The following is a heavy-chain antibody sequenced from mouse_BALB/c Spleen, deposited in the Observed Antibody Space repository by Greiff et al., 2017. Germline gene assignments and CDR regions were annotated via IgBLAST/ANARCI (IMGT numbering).Heavy chain of an antibody. CDR2: IRNKANGYTT. Sequence: DVHLVESGGGLVQPGGSLRLSCATSGFTFTDYYMSWVRQPPGKALEWLGFIRNKANGYTTEYSASVKGRFTISRDNSQSILYLQMNTLRAEDSATYNCARGYSRVDYWGQGTTLTVSS. V-gene: IGHV7-3*02. CDR1: GFTFTDYY. J-gene: IGHJ2*01. CDR3: ARGYSRVDY.